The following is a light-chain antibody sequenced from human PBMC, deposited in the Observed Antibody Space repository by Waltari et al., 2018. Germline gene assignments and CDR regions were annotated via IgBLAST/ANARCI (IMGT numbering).Light chain of an antibody. CDR1: SSDIGGLNY. CDR3: MSYTYTSGVV. CDR2: DVA. J-gene: IGLJ2*01. Sequence: QSALTQPASVSGSPGRSLTISCTGTSSDIGGLNYVSWFQQRPGTVPKLMIFDVANRPSGVSDRFSGSKSGNTASLTISGLQAEDEADYYCMSYTYTSGVVFGGGTKLTVL. V-gene: IGLV2-14*03.